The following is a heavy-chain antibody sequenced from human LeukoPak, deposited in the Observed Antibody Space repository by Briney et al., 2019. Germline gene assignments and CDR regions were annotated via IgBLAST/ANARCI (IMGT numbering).Heavy chain of an antibody. CDR3: ARDPETMVRGVSFGSYYYYYMDV. V-gene: IGHV3-30*02. Sequence: GGSLRLSCAASGFTFSSYGMHWVRQAPGKGLEWVAFIRYDGSNKYYADSVKGRFTISRDNAKNTLYLQMNSLRAEDTAVYYCARDPETMVRGVSFGSYYYYYMDVWGKGTTVTISS. J-gene: IGHJ6*03. CDR1: GFTFSSYG. D-gene: IGHD3-10*01. CDR2: IRYDGSNK.